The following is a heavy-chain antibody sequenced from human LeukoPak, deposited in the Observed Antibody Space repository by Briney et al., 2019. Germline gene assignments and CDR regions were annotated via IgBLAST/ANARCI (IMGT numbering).Heavy chain of an antibody. CDR1: GFTFSGSG. V-gene: IGHV3-33*06. Sequence: AGGSLRLSCAASGFTFSGSGMHWVRQAPGKGLEWVAVIWYDGSNQYYADSVKGRFTISRDNSKNTVDLQMNSLRAEDTAIYFCAKDKDTPATAQPQRGYFESWGQGTLVTVSS. D-gene: IGHD2-21*02. CDR3: AKDKDTPATAQPQRGYFES. J-gene: IGHJ4*02. CDR2: IWYDGSNQ.